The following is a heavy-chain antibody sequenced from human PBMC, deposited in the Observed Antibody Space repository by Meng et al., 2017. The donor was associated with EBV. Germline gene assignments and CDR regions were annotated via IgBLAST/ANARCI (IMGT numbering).Heavy chain of an antibody. V-gene: IGHV1-2*06. CDR1: GYTLTGYY. D-gene: IGHD6-19*01. CDR3: ARVGIAVAGTGDY. Sequence: QVQPGQSGAGGKKPGASVKGSCKASGYTLTGYYMHWVRQAPGQGLEWMGRINPNSGGTNYAQKFQGRVTMTRDTSISTAYMELSRLRSDDTAVYYCARVGIAVAGTGDYWGQGTLVTVSS. CDR2: INPNSGGT. J-gene: IGHJ4*02.